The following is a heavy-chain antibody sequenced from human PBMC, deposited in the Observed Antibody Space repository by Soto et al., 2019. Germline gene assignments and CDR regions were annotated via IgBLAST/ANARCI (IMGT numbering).Heavy chain of an antibody. V-gene: IGHV4-59*08. CDR1: GGSISSYY. CDR3: ARKDSGGWYNDAFDI. Sequence: PSETLSLTCTVSGGSISSYYWSWIRQPPGKGLEWIGYIYYSGSTNYNPSLKSRVTISVDTSKNQFSLKLSSVTAADTAVYYCARKDSGGWYNDAFDIWGQGTMVTVSS. D-gene: IGHD6-19*01. CDR2: IYYSGST. J-gene: IGHJ3*02.